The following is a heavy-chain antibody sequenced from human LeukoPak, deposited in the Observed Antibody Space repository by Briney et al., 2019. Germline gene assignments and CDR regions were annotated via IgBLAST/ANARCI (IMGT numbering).Heavy chain of an antibody. J-gene: IGHJ4*02. Sequence: PSETLSLTCTVSGGSISSGSYYWSWIRQPAGKGLECIGRIYTSGSTNYNPSLKSRVTISVDTSKNQFSLKLSSVTAADTAVYYCARGGLRTYSNPYAPDYWGQGTLVTVSS. CDR2: IYTSGST. CDR3: ARGGLRTYSNPYAPDY. V-gene: IGHV4-61*02. D-gene: IGHD4-11*01. CDR1: GGSISSGSYY.